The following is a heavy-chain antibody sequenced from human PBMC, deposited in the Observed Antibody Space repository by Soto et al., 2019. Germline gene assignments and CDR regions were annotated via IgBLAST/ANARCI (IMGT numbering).Heavy chain of an antibody. J-gene: IGHJ5*02. V-gene: IGHV1-69*12. Sequence: QVQLVQSGAEVKKPGSSVKVSCKTSGGTFGSYAISWVRQAPGQGLEWMGGIIPIFSTPNYAQKFQGRVTITADESTCTAYMGVSSLRSEDTAVYYCARPIQYYFDTSAQSAWFDPWGQGTLVTVSS. CDR1: GGTFGSYA. D-gene: IGHD3-22*01. CDR2: IIPIFSTP. CDR3: ARPIQYYFDTSAQSAWFDP.